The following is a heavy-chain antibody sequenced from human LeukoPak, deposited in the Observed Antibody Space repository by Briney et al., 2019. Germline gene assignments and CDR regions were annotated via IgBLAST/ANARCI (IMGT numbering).Heavy chain of an antibody. CDR3: VSPRGFSYGYFDY. CDR2: IYYSKNT. V-gene: IGHV4-39*01. CDR1: GGSISSSSAY. D-gene: IGHD5-18*01. Sequence: SETLSLTCTVSGGSISSSSAYWGWIRQPPGKGLEWIGSIYYSKNTYYNPSLKSRVTISADTSKNQFSLALGSVSATGTAVYYCVSPRGFSYGYFDYWGQGTLVTVSS. J-gene: IGHJ4*02.